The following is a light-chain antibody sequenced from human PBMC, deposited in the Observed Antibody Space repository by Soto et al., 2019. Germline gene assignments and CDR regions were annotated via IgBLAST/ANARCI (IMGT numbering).Light chain of an antibody. CDR3: AAWDGSLNVYV. J-gene: IGLJ1*01. CDR1: SSSIGSNS. V-gene: IGLV1-44*01. CDR2: TNN. Sequence: QSVLTQPPSASGTPGQRVTISCYASSSSIGSNSVNWYQQLPRTAPKVLIYTNNQRPSGVPDRFSGSKSGTSASLASSGLQSEDEADYYCAAWDGSLNVYVFGTGTKVTVL.